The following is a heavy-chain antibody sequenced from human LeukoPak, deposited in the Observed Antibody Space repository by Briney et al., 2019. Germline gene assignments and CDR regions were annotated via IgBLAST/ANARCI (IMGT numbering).Heavy chain of an antibody. CDR2: ISSRGTTT. V-gene: IGHV3-48*03. Sequence: GGSLRLSCAASGFTFSSYEMNWVRQAPGKGLEWVSYISSRGTTTYYADSVKGRFTISRDDAKNSLCLQMNSLRAEDTAVYYCARFSRPSYTAGVGHYFDYWGQGTLVTVSS. CDR3: ARFSRPSYTAGVGHYFDY. CDR1: GFTFSSYE. D-gene: IGHD5-18*01. J-gene: IGHJ4*02.